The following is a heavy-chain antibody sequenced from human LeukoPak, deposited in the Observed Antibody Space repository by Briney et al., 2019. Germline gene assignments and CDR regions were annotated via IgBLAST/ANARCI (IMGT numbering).Heavy chain of an antibody. CDR3: ARGWFGPDS. J-gene: IGHJ3*02. Sequence: GESPRLSCAASGFTFSGRSMHWVRQAPGKGLVWISGISNEGTTTNYADSVKGRFTISRDNAKNTLYLQMKSLRAEDTAVYYCARGWFGPDSWDQGTMVTVSS. CDR1: GFTFSGRS. V-gene: IGHV3-74*01. D-gene: IGHD3-10*01. CDR2: ISNEGTTT.